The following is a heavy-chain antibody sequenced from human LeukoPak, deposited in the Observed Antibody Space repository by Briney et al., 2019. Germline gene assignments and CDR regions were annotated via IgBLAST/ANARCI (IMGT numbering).Heavy chain of an antibody. CDR2: IYTSGST. D-gene: IGHD6-19*01. V-gene: IGHV4-61*02. CDR3: AKPVAGTRNAFDI. Sequence: PSETLSLTCTVPGGSISSGSYYWSWIRQPAGKGLEWIVRIYTSGSTNYNPSLKRRFTISVDTSKNQFSLKLSSVTAADTAVYYCAKPVAGTRNAFDIWGQGTMVTVSS. J-gene: IGHJ3*02. CDR1: GGSISSGSYY.